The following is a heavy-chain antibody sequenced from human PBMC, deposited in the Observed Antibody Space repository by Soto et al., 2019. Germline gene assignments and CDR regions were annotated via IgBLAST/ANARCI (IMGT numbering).Heavy chain of an antibody. CDR2: ISSSSSYI. V-gene: IGHV3-21*01. Sequence: PGGSLRLSCAASGFTFSSYSMNWVRQAPGKGLEWVSSISSSSSYIYYADSVKGRFTISRGNAKNSLYLQMNSLRAEDTAVYYCARDLVNYDSSGRWLMGAFDIWGQGTMVTVSS. J-gene: IGHJ3*02. D-gene: IGHD3-22*01. CDR3: ARDLVNYDSSGRWLMGAFDI. CDR1: GFTFSSYS.